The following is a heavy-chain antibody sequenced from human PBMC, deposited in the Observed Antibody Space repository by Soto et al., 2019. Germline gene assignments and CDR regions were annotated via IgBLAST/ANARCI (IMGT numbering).Heavy chain of an antibody. CDR1: GFTFSDYY. V-gene: IGHV3-11*01. J-gene: IGHJ4*02. Sequence: QVQLVESGGGLVKPGGSLRLSCAASGFTFSDYYMSWIRQAPGKGLEWVSYISSSGSTIYYADSVKGRFTISRDNAKNSLYLQMNSLRAEDPAVYYCAKLPFSPGIAAAEYYFDYWGQGTLVTVSS. CDR3: AKLPFSPGIAAAEYYFDY. CDR2: ISSSGSTI. D-gene: IGHD6-13*01.